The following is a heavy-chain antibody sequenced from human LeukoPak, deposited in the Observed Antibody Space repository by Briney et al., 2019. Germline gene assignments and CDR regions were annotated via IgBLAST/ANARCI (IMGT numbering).Heavy chain of an antibody. V-gene: IGHV3-43*01. D-gene: IGHD3-10*01. CDR2: ITWDGGST. J-gene: IGHJ4*02. CDR1: GFTFSSYW. Sequence: SGGSLRLSCAASGFTFSSYWMSWVRQAPGKGLEWVSLITWDGGSTYYAHSVKGRFTISRDNSKNSLYLQMNSLRTEDTALYYCAKGKNTGSYLSHVDYWGQGTLVTVSS. CDR3: AKGKNTGSYLSHVDY.